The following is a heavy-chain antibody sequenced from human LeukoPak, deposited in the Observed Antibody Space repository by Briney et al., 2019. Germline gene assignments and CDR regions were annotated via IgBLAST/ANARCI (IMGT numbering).Heavy chain of an antibody. CDR2: IGSSGTTI. CDR1: GFPFSVYE. CDR3: ALLAVASDFDY. V-gene: IGHV3-48*03. J-gene: IGHJ4*02. Sequence: GGSLRLSCAVSGFPFSVYEMNWVRQAPGKGLEWVSNIGSSGTTIYYADSVRGRFSISRDNAKSSLYLQMNSLRVEDTAVYYCALLAVASDFDYWGQGALVTVSS. D-gene: IGHD6-19*01.